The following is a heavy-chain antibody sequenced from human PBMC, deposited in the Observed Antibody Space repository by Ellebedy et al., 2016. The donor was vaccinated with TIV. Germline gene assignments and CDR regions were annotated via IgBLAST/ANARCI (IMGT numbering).Heavy chain of an antibody. D-gene: IGHD6-6*01. CDR2: LKQDGREE. V-gene: IGHV3-7*01. Sequence: GESLKISCAAWGFSFSNFWMSWVRQAPGRGLEWVANLKQDGREEYYVDSVKGRFTISRDNAKNSLYLQMNSLRVEDTALYHCARSRYPGARSSFDAWGQGTLVTVSS. CDR3: ARSRYPGARSSFDA. CDR1: GFSFSNFW. J-gene: IGHJ4*02.